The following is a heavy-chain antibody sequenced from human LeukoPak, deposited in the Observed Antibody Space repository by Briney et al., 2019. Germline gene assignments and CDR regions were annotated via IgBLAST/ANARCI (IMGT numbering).Heavy chain of an antibody. CDR1: GYTFTSYG. Sequence: ASVKVSCKASGYTFTSYGISWVRQAPGQGLEWMGWISAHNGNTKYAQKLQGGVTMTTDTSTTTAYMELRSLKSDDTAVYYCATEGYCSGGTCYHNWFDSWGQGTLVTVSS. CDR2: ISAHNGNT. CDR3: ATEGYCSGGTCYHNWFDS. V-gene: IGHV1-18*01. J-gene: IGHJ5*01. D-gene: IGHD2-15*01.